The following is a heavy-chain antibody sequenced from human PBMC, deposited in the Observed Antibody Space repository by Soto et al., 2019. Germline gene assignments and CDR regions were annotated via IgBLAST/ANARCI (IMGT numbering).Heavy chain of an antibody. CDR1: GFTFGNYW. Sequence: GGSLRLSCAASGFTFGNYWMHWVRQAPGKGLVWVSRISDYGSNKYYADSVKGRFTISRDNSKNTLYLQMNSLRAEDTAVYYCAKDQEDYYDSSGYYNPVGYWGQGTLVTVSS. CDR2: ISDYGSNK. D-gene: IGHD3-22*01. CDR3: AKDQEDYYDSSGYYNPVGY. J-gene: IGHJ4*02. V-gene: IGHV3-30*02.